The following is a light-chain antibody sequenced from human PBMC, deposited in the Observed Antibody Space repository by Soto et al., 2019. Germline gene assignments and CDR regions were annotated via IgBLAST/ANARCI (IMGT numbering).Light chain of an antibody. Sequence: EIVLTQSPVTLSLSPGERATLSCRASQSVRTFLAWYQQKPGQAPRLLVYDASNRATGIPDRFSGSGSGTDFTLTISKLEPEELSGECGQQRRSPLPPCAHGTRLEIK. CDR2: DAS. J-gene: IGKJ5*01. CDR3: QQRRSPLPP. CDR1: QSVRTF. V-gene: IGKV3-11*01.